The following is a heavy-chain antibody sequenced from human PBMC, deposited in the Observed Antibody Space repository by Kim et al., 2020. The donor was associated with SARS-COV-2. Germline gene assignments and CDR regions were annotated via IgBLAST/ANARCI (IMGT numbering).Heavy chain of an antibody. V-gene: IGHV4-4*02. CDR2: IYHSGST. CDR3: ARDQDIAAAGTGWFDP. CDR1: GGSISSSNW. D-gene: IGHD6-13*01. Sequence: SETLSLTCAVSGGSISSSNWWSWVRQPPGKGLEWIGEIYHSGSTNYNPSLKSRVTISVDKSKNQFSLKLSSVTAADTAVYYCARDQDIAAAGTGWFDPWGQGTLVTVSS. J-gene: IGHJ5*02.